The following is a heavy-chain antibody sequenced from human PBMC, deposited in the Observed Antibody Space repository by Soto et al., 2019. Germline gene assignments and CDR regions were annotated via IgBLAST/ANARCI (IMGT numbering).Heavy chain of an antibody. D-gene: IGHD2-15*01. J-gene: IGHJ5*02. Sequence: QVQLQESGPGLVKPSETLSLTCTVSGGSISSYYWSWIRQPPGKGLEWIGYIYYSGSTNYNPSLKSRVTISVDTCKDQSSLKLSSATAADTAVYYCARQRDCSGGSCYSKWFDPWGQGTLVTVSS. CDR2: IYYSGST. CDR1: GGSISSYY. V-gene: IGHV4-59*08. CDR3: ARQRDCSGGSCYSKWFDP.